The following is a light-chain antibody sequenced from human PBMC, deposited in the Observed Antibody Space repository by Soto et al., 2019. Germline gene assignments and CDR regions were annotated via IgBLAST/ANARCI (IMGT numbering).Light chain of an antibody. CDR1: QTVRNTY. CDR2: DAS. CDR3: QQFSSYPLN. V-gene: IGKV3-20*01. Sequence: IVITHSPLALPFTPGEPASISFMASQTVRNTYLAWYQQKPGQAPRLLLYDASSRATGIPDRFSGGGSGTDFTLTISRLEPEDFAVYYCQQFSSYPLNFGGGTKVDI. J-gene: IGKJ4*01.